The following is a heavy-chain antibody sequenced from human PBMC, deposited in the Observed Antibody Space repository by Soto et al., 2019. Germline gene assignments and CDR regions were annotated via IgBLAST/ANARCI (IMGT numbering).Heavy chain of an antibody. V-gene: IGHV3-33*01. D-gene: IGHD4-17*01. CDR3: ARYGDYFQFDY. Sequence: QVQLVESGGGVVQPGRSLRLSCAASGFTFSSYGMHWVRQAPGKGLEWVAVIWCDGSNKYYADSVKGRFTISRDNSKNTLYLQMNSLRAEDTAVYYCARYGDYFQFDYWGQGTLVTVSS. J-gene: IGHJ4*02. CDR1: GFTFSSYG. CDR2: IWCDGSNK.